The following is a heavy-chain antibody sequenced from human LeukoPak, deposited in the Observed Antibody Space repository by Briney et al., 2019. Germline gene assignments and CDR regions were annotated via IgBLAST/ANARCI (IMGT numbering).Heavy chain of an antibody. J-gene: IGHJ5*02. CDR1: GGSFSGYY. CDR2: INHSGST. Sequence: SETLSLTCAVYGGSFSGYYWSWIRQPPGKGLEWIGEINHSGSTNYNPSLKSRVTISVDTSKNQFSLKLSSVTAADTAVYYCARDPMISGYTSSWFDPWGQGTLVTVSS. CDR3: ARDPMISGYTSSWFDP. D-gene: IGHD3-22*01. V-gene: IGHV4-34*01.